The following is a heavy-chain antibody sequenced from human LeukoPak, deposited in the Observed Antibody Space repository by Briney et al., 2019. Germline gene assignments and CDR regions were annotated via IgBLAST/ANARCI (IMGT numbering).Heavy chain of an antibody. CDR1: GFTFSSYG. Sequence: PGGSLRLSSAASGFTFSSYGMSWVRQAPGKGLEWVSAISGSGGSTYYADSVKGRFTISRDNSKNTLYLQMNSLRAEDTAVYYCAKMGTYYYDSSGYYAFDYWGQGTLVTVSS. CDR3: AKMGTYYYDSSGYYAFDY. J-gene: IGHJ4*02. CDR2: ISGSGGST. V-gene: IGHV3-23*01. D-gene: IGHD3-22*01.